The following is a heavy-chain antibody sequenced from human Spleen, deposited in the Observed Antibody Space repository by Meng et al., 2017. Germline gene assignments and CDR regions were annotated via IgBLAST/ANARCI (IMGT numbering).Heavy chain of an antibody. CDR1: GFTFSSYS. J-gene: IGHJ3*02. Sequence: GGSLRLSCAASGFTFSSYSMNWVRQASGKGLDWVGRIRSNGNSFVTAYAASLKGRFTVSRDDSKNTAYLQMDTVIPEDTAVYYCTIYRSGHIWGQGTMVTVSS. CDR2: IRSNGNSFVT. V-gene: IGHV3-73*01. D-gene: IGHD6-19*01. CDR3: TIYRSGHI.